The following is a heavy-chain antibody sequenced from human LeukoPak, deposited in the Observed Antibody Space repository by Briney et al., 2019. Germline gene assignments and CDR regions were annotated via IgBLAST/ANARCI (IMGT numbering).Heavy chain of an antibody. V-gene: IGHV4-59*08. D-gene: IGHD3-16*02. Sequence: SETLSLTCTVSGGSISSYYWSWIRQPPGKGLEWIGYICYSGSTNYNPSLKSRVTISVDTSKNQFSLKLSSVTAADTAVYYCAGENTFGGVIVLPSSFDYWGQGTLVTVSS. J-gene: IGHJ4*02. CDR3: AGENTFGGVIVLPSSFDY. CDR1: GGSISSYY. CDR2: ICYSGST.